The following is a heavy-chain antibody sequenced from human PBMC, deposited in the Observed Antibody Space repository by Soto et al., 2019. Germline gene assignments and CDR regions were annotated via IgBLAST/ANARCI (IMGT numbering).Heavy chain of an antibody. CDR2: IIPILGIA. J-gene: IGHJ5*02. CDR3: ARDSSSSLAGGWFDP. D-gene: IGHD6-13*01. V-gene: IGHV1-69*08. Sequence: QVQLVQSGAEVKKPGSSVKVSCKASGGTFSSYTISWVRQAPGQGLEWMGRIIPILGIANYAQKFQGRVTIXEDXAXITAYMELSSLRSEDTAVYYCARDSSSSLAGGWFDPWGQGTLVTVSS. CDR1: GGTFSSYT.